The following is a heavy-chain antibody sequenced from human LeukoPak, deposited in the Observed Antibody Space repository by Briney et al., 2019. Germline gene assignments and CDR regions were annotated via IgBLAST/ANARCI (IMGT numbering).Heavy chain of an antibody. CDR3: AREVEHSGSAFDY. V-gene: IGHV3-7*01. J-gene: IGHJ4*02. CDR1: GFTFSDYY. CDR2: IKKDGSEK. D-gene: IGHD1-26*01. Sequence: GGSLRLSCAASGFTFSDYYMSWVRQAPGKGLEWVANIKKDGSEKYYVDSVKGRFTISRDNAKNSLYLQMNSLRAEDTAVYYCAREVEHSGSAFDYWGQGTLVTVSS.